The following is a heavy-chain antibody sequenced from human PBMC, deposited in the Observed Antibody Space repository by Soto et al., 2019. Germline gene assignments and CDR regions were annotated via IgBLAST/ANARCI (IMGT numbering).Heavy chain of an antibody. Sequence: QVQLVQSGAEVKKPGASVRVSCQTSAYTFTNYAVSWVRQAPGQGLEWMGWISGDNGNTIYAQKYQGRGTMTTDTSTRKAYMELRSLRPDDTVVYYGATGLFGYCSGGSCYSDSWGQGTLVTVSS. D-gene: IGHD2-15*01. CDR2: ISGDNGNT. CDR3: ATGLFGYCSGGSCYSDS. CDR1: AYTFTNYA. V-gene: IGHV1-18*01. J-gene: IGHJ4*02.